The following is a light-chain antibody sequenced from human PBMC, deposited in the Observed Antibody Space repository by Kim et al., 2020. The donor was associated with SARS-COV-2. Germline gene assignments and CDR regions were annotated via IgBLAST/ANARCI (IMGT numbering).Light chain of an antibody. CDR1: DIGSKS. V-gene: IGLV3-21*04. CDR3: QVWDGSSDHWV. CDR2: LNN. J-gene: IGLJ3*02. Sequence: APGQTARFTCGGDDIGSKSVHWYRQQPGQAPVVVIFLNNDRPSRIPERFSGSNSGSTATLTISRVEAGDEGDYYCQVWDGSSDHWVFGGGTQLTVL.